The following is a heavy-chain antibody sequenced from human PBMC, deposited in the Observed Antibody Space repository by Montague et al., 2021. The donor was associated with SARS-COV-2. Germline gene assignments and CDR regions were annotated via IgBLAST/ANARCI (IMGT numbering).Heavy chain of an antibody. CDR3: ARARYYGSGTSLDIDV. CDR1: GGSFSGYY. D-gene: IGHD3-10*01. Sequence: SETLSLTCAVSGGSFSGYYWSWIRQPPGKGLEWIGEIYHSGSTNYNPSLKSRVTISVDTSKNQFSLKLSSVTAADTAVYYCARARYYGSGTSLDIDVWGRGTTVTVSS. V-gene: IGHV4-34*01. J-gene: IGHJ6*02. CDR2: IYHSGST.